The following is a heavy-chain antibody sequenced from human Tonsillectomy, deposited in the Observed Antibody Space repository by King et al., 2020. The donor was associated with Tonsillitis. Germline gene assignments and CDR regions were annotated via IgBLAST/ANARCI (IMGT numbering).Heavy chain of an antibody. J-gene: IGHJ4*02. CDR2: IYSGGST. CDR1: GFTVSSNY. D-gene: IGHD6-13*01. V-gene: IGHV3-66*01. Sequence: VQLVESGGGLVQPGGSLRLSCAASGFTVSSNYMSWVRQAPGKGLEWVSVIYSGGSTYYADSVKGRFTISRDNSKNTLYLQMNSLRAEDTAVYYCAREGYSRSWYGGFDYWGQGTLVTVSS. CDR3: AREGYSRSWYGGFDY.